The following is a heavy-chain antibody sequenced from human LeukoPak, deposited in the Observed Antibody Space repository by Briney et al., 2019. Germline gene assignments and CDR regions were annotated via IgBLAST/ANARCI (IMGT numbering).Heavy chain of an antibody. CDR1: GFTFSSYE. Sequence: PGGSLRPSCAASGFTFSSYEMNWVRQAPGKGLEWVSYISSSSTYTNYADSVKGRFTISRDNAKNSLFLQMNSLRAEDTAVYYCARSYSSSWSNYWGQGTLVTVSS. CDR2: ISSSSTYT. J-gene: IGHJ4*02. CDR3: ARSYSSSWSNY. D-gene: IGHD6-13*01. V-gene: IGHV3-21*05.